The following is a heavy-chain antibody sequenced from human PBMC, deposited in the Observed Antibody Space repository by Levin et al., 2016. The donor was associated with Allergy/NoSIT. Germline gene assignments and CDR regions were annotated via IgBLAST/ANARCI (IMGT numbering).Heavy chain of an antibody. CDR1: GFTFSSYA. V-gene: IGHV3-30-3*01. CDR2: ISYDGSNK. CDR3: ASGRRLWFGEFFSPIDY. J-gene: IGHJ4*02. Sequence: GGSLRLSCAASGFTFSSYAMHWVRQAPGKGLEWVAVISYDGSNKYYADSVKGRFTISRDNAKNSLYLQMNSLRAEDTALYYCASGRRLWFGEFFSPIDYWGQGTLVTVSS. D-gene: IGHD3-10*01.